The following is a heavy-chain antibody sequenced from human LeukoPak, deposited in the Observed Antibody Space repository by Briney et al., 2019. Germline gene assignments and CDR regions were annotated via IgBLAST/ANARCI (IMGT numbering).Heavy chain of an antibody. D-gene: IGHD5-12*01. Sequence: GGSLRLSCAASGFTFSSYGMHWVRQAPGKGLEWVVVISYDGSNKYYADSVKGRFTISRDNSKNTLYLQMNSLRAEDTAVYYCAKDAFPYSGYEYFDYWGQGTLVTVSS. CDR2: ISYDGSNK. J-gene: IGHJ4*02. V-gene: IGHV3-30*18. CDR3: AKDAFPYSGYEYFDY. CDR1: GFTFSSYG.